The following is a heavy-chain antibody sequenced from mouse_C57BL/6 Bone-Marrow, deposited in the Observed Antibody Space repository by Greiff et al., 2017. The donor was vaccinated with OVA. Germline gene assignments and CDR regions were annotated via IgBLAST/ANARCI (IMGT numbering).Heavy chain of an antibody. V-gene: IGHV5-9-1*02. J-gene: IGHJ4*01. CDR2: ISSGGDYI. CDR3: TREDYYGSSYLYAMDY. D-gene: IGHD1-1*01. Sequence: EVQGVESGEGLVKPGGSLKLSCAASGFTFSSYAMSWVRQTPEKRLEWVAYISSGGDYIYYADTVQGRFTISRDNARNTLYLQMSSLKSEDTAMYYCTREDYYGSSYLYAMDYWGQGTSVTVSS. CDR1: GFTFSSYA.